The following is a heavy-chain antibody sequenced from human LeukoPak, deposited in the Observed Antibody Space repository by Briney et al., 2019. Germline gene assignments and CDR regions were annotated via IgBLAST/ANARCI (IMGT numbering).Heavy chain of an antibody. CDR3: ARDARQYSSSDFDY. D-gene: IGHD6-6*01. CDR2: INPNSGGT. V-gene: IGHV1-2*02. J-gene: IGHJ4*02. Sequence: GASVKVSCKVSGYTLTELSMHWVRQAPGQGLEWMGWINPNSGGTNYAQKFQGRVTMTRDTSISTAYMELSRLRSDDTAVYYCARDARQYSSSDFDYWGQGTLVTVSS. CDR1: GYTLTELS.